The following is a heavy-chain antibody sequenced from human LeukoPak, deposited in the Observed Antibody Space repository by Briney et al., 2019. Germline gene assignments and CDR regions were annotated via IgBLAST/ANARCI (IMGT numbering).Heavy chain of an antibody. CDR3: AKGTYCGGDCYSFDY. Sequence: PGGSLRLSCAASGFTFSSYAMNWVRQAPGKGLEWVSGISCSGGSTYYADSVKGRFTISRDNSKNTLYLQMNSLRAEDTAVYYCAKGTYCGGDCYSFDYWGQGTLVTVSS. J-gene: IGHJ4*02. CDR1: GFTFSSYA. V-gene: IGHV3-23*01. D-gene: IGHD2-21*01. CDR2: ISCSGGST.